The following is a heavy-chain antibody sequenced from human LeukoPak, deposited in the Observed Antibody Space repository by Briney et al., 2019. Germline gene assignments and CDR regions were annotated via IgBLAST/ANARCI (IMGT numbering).Heavy chain of an antibody. CDR1: GYSFTSYW. Sequence: RGEFLKISCKGSGYSFTSYWISWVRQMPGKGLEWMGRIDPIDSYTNYSPSFQGHVTISADKSISTAYLQWSRLKASDTAMYYCARHNSNSGSHYDAFDIWGQGTMVTVSS. CDR2: IDPIDSYT. J-gene: IGHJ3*02. V-gene: IGHV5-10-1*01. D-gene: IGHD1-26*01. CDR3: ARHNSNSGSHYDAFDI.